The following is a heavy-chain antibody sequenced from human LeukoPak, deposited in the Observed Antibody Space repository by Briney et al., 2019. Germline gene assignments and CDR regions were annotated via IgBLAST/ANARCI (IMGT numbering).Heavy chain of an antibody. V-gene: IGHV1-2*02. CDR3: ARGRSSIAARPGWFDP. Sequence: ASVKVSCKASGYTFTGYYMHWVRQAPGQGLEWMGWINPNSGGTNYAQKFQGRVTMTRDTSISTAYVELSRLRSDDTAVYYCARGRSSIAARPGWFDPWGQGTLVTVSS. CDR2: INPNSGGT. J-gene: IGHJ5*02. D-gene: IGHD6-6*01. CDR1: GYTFTGYY.